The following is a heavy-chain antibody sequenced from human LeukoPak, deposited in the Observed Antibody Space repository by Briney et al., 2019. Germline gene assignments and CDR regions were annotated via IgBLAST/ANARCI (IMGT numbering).Heavy chain of an antibody. Sequence: GGSLRLSCAASGFTFSSYGMHWVRQAPAKGLEWVAVIWYDGSNKYYADSVKGRFTISRDNSKSTLYLQMNSLRAEDTAVYYCAKDRSSPSRLYYYYYMDVWGKGTTVTVSS. V-gene: IGHV3-33*06. CDR1: GFTFSSYG. CDR2: IWYDGSNK. D-gene: IGHD6-6*01. J-gene: IGHJ6*03. CDR3: AKDRSSPSRLYYYYYMDV.